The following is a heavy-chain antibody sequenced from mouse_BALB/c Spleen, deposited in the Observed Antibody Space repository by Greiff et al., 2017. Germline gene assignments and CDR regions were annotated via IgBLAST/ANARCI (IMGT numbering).Heavy chain of an antibody. CDR2: INPSSGGT. Sequence: QVQLQQPGAELVKPGASVKLSCTASGYTFTSYYMYWVKQSPGQGLEWIGGINPSSGGTNFNEKFKRKVTLTVDNATSTAYMQLSSLTSEDSAVYYCTRMPLLIRLQGLAYWGQGTLVTVSA. CDR3: TRMPLLIRLQGLAY. CDR1: GYTFTSYY. J-gene: IGHJ3*01. D-gene: IGHD2-4*01. V-gene: IGHV1S81*02.